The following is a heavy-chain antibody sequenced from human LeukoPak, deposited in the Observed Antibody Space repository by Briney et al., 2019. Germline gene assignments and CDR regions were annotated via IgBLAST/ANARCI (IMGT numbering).Heavy chain of an antibody. Sequence: PGGSLRLSCAASGFTFSSYGMHWVRQAPGKGLEWVAVIWYDGSNKYYADSVKGRFTISRDNSKNTLYLQMNSLRAEDTAVYYCARSSARASCGPFDIWGQGTMVTVSS. CDR1: GFTFSSYG. CDR3: ARSSARASCGPFDI. J-gene: IGHJ3*02. D-gene: IGHD2-15*01. CDR2: IWYDGSNK. V-gene: IGHV3-33*01.